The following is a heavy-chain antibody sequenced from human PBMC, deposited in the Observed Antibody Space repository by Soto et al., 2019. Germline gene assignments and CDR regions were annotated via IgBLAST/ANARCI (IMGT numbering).Heavy chain of an antibody. D-gene: IGHD6-13*01. J-gene: IGHJ6*03. V-gene: IGHV1-69*04. Sequence: GASVKVSCKASGGTFSSYTISWVRQAPGQGLEWMGRIIPILGIANYAQKFQGRVTITSDKSTSTAYMELSSLRSEDTAVYYCARDQRGSSWYSNYMDVWGKGTTVTVSS. CDR1: GGTFSSYT. CDR2: IIPILGIA. CDR3: ARDQRGSSWYSNYMDV.